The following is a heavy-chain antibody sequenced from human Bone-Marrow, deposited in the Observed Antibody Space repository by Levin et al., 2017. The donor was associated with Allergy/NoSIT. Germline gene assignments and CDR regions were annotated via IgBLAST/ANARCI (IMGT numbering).Heavy chain of an antibody. CDR1: GYTFTSYA. J-gene: IGHJ4*02. CDR3: ARGAAAGKYDY. Sequence: GESLKISCKASGYTFTSYAMNWVRQAPGQGLEWMGWINTNTGNPTYAQGFTGRFVFSLDTSVSTAYLQISSLKAEDTAVYYCARGAAAGKYDYWGQGTLVTVSS. D-gene: IGHD6-13*01. CDR2: INTNTGNP. V-gene: IGHV7-4-1*02.